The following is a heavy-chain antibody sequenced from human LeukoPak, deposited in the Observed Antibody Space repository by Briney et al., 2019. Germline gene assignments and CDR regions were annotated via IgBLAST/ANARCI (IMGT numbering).Heavy chain of an antibody. CDR2: IYYSGST. D-gene: IGHD6-13*01. CDR3: ARAGGRSSWYFSFDP. CDR1: GGSISSSSYY. V-gene: IGHV4-39*07. Sequence: NPSETLSLTCTVSGGSISSSSYYWGWIRQPPGKGLEWIGSIYYSGSTYYNPSLKSRVTISVDTSKNQFSLKLSSVTAADTAVYYRARAGGRSSWYFSFDPWGQGTLVTVSS. J-gene: IGHJ5*02.